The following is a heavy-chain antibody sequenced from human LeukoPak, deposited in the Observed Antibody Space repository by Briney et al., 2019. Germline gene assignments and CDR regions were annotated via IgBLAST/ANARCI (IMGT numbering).Heavy chain of an antibody. CDR2: INPSGGST. CDR1: GYTFTSYY. J-gene: IGHJ1*01. Sequence: GASVKVSCKASGYTFTSYYMHWVRQAPGQGLEWMGIINPSGGSTSYAQKFQGRVTMTRDTSASTAYMELSSLRSEDTAVYYCARVGYCTNGVCSGDLQHWGQGTLVTVSS. V-gene: IGHV1-46*01. D-gene: IGHD2-8*01. CDR3: ARVGYCTNGVCSGDLQH.